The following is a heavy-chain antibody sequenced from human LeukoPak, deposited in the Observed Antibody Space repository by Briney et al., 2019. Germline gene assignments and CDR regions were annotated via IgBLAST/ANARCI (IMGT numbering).Heavy chain of an antibody. CDR1: GLTFSSYA. Sequence: PGRSLRLSCAPSGLTFSSYAMSWVRQAPREGMEWVSAISGSGGSTNYADSVKGRFTITRHDSQNPLYLQLDSLRADDTAVYYCATCDYFCSGSYGYLDYWGQGTLVTVSS. CDR2: ISGSGGST. CDR3: ATCDYFCSGSYGYLDY. J-gene: IGHJ4*02. D-gene: IGHD3-10*01. V-gene: IGHV3-23*01.